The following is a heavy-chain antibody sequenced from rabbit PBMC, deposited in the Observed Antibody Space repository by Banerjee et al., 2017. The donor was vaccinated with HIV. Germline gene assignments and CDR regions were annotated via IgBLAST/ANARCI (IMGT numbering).Heavy chain of an antibody. Sequence: QEQLKETGGGLVQPGGSLTLTCTASGSDISSYAISWVRQAPGKGLEWIGDIYPGFGITNYANSVKGRFTISSDNAQNTVDLQMNSLTAADTATYFCARNYKGAWDFWGQGTLVTVS. CDR1: GSDISSYA. CDR2: IYPGFGIT. D-gene: IGHD4-1*01. J-gene: IGHJ3*01. V-gene: IGHV1S29*01. CDR3: ARNYKGAWDF.